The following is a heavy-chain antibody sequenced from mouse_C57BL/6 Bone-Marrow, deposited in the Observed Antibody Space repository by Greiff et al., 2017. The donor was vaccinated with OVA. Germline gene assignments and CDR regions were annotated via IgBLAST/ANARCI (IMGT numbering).Heavy chain of an antibody. CDR1: GYTFTSYG. D-gene: IGHD1-1*01. CDR3: ARGRYYGSPFDY. Sequence: VKLQESGAELARPGASVKLSCKASGYTFTSYGISWVKQRTGQGLEWIGEIYPRSGNTYYNEKFKGKATLTADKSSSTAYMELRSLTSEDSAVYFCARGRYYGSPFDYWGQGTTLTVSS. V-gene: IGHV1-81*01. CDR2: IYPRSGNT. J-gene: IGHJ2*01.